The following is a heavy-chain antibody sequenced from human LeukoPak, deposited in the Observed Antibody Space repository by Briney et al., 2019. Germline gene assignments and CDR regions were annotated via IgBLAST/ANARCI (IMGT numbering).Heavy chain of an antibody. CDR1: GFTFNSYW. J-gene: IGHJ5*02. D-gene: IGHD3-3*01. Sequence: GGALRLSCAASGFTFNSYWMPWVRQAPGKGPVWVSRIDEDGKTIDYADSVKGRFTISRDNAKDTLYLQMSSLRDEDTAVYYCVSDLCGGDDQWGRGTLVTVSS. CDR2: IDEDGKTI. CDR3: VSDLCGGDDQ. V-gene: IGHV3-74*01.